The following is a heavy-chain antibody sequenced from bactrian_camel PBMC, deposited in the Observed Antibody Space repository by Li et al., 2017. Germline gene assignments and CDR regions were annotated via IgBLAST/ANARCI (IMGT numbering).Heavy chain of an antibody. CDR3: GADSSRCAYFSGGYYRPFSNFGY. Sequence: VQLVESGGGLVQFGGSLRLSCAASGFTFSSYAMSWVRQAPGKGLDWVTGISSDGRNTYYADSVKGRFTISRDNAKNTLYLQMDGLKPEDTAMYYCGADSSRCAYFSGGYYRPFSNFGYEGQGTQVTVS. CDR2: ISSDGRNT. V-gene: IGHV3S6*01. J-gene: IGHJ6*01. CDR1: GFTFSSYA. D-gene: IGHD2*01.